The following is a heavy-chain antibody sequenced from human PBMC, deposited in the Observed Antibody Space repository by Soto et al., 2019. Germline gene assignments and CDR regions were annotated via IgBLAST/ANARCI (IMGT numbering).Heavy chain of an antibody. V-gene: IGHV4-31*02. Sequence: SETKSLPRTLACGSIISGGYYLSWIRKNPGKGLEWIGYIYYSGSTYYNPSLKSRVTISVDTSKNQFSLKLSSVTAADTAVYYCARETDYSKYCYGMDVWGQGTTVTVSS. D-gene: IGHD2-21*01. CDR2: IYYSGST. CDR3: ARETDYSKYCYGMDV. J-gene: IGHJ6*02. CDR1: CGSIISGGYY.